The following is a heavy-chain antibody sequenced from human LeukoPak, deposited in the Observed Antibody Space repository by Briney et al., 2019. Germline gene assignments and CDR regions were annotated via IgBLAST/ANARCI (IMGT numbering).Heavy chain of an antibody. D-gene: IGHD6-13*01. J-gene: IGHJ6*03. Sequence: EASVKVSCKASGYTFTGYYMHWVRQAPGQGLEWMGWINPNSGGTNYAQKFQGRVTMTRDTSISTAYMELRSLRSDDTAVYYCARVSSSWYSYYYYYMDVWGKGTTVTVSS. CDR1: GYTFTGYY. CDR3: ARVSSSWYSYYYYYMDV. V-gene: IGHV1-2*02. CDR2: INPNSGGT.